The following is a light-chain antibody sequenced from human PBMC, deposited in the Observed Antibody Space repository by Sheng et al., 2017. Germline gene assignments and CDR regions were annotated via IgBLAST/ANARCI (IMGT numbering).Light chain of an antibody. CDR1: QSVSSSS. CDR2: AAS. CDR3: QQRSNWPPSIT. V-gene: IGKV3D-20*02. Sequence: EIVLTQSPGTLSLSPGERATLSCRASQSVSSSSLGWYQQRPGQAPRLLIYAASIRATAIPDRFSGSGSGTDFTLTISRLEPEDFAVYYCQQRSNWPPSITFGQGTRLEI. J-gene: IGKJ5*01.